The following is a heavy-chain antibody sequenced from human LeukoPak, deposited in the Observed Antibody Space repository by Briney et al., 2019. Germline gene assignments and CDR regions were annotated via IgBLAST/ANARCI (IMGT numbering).Heavy chain of an antibody. J-gene: IGHJ4*02. CDR3: AKDREGGYFDY. CDR2: ISPGGGTT. CDR1: GFAFGSEA. V-gene: IGHV3-23*01. Sequence: GGSLRLSCAVSGFAFGSEAMSWVRQSPARGLEWVASISPGGGTTYYADSVKGRFTISRDNSKNTLYLQMNSLRAEDTAVYYCAKDREGGYFDYWGQGTLVTVSS. D-gene: IGHD1-26*01.